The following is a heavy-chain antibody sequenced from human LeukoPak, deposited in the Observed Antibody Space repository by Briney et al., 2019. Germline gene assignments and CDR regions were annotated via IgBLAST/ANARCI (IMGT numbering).Heavy chain of an antibody. CDR1: GYTSTSYD. Sequence: ASVKVSCKASGYTSTSYDINWVRQATGQGLEWMGWMNPNSGNTGYAQKFQGRVTMTRNTSISTAYMEVSSLRSEDTAVYYCARGLRRGYSGYDTFDYWGQGTLVTVSS. CDR2: MNPNSGNT. J-gene: IGHJ4*02. V-gene: IGHV1-8*01. CDR3: ARGLRRGYSGYDTFDY. D-gene: IGHD5-12*01.